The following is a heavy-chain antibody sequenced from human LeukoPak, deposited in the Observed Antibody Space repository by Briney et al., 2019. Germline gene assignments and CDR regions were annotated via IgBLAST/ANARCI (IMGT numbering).Heavy chain of an antibody. Sequence: GASVKVSCKASGYTFTGYYMHWVRQAPGQGLEWMGWINPNSGGTNYAQMFQGRVTMTRDTSISTAYMELSRLRSDDTAVYYCARFMVVPAAISSYFDYWGQGTLVTVSS. CDR1: GYTFTGYY. CDR2: INPNSGGT. J-gene: IGHJ4*02. CDR3: ARFMVVPAAISSYFDY. V-gene: IGHV1-2*02. D-gene: IGHD2-2*01.